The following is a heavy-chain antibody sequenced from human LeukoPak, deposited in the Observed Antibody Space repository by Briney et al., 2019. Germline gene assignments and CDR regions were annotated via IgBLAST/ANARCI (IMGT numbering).Heavy chain of an antibody. CDR3: AKAHEEIDY. CDR1: GFTFSSYG. V-gene: IGHV3-30*02. J-gene: IGHJ4*02. CDR2: TRYDGSNK. Sequence: PGGSLRLSCAASGFTFSSYGMHWVRQAPGKGLEWVAFTRYDGSNKYYADSVKGRFTISRDNSKNTLYLQMNSLRAEDTAVYYCAKAHEEIDYWGQGTLVTVSS.